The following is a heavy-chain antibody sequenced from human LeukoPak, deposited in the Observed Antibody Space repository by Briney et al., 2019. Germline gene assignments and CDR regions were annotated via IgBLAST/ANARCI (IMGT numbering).Heavy chain of an antibody. CDR3: ARDRLQLQS. CDR1: GGSISKYY. V-gene: IGHV4-59*01. Sequence: PSETLPLTCTVSGGSISKYYWNWIRQPPRRGLEWIGYIYFTGNTNYNPPLTSRVNISVDTSKNQFSLKLSSVTAADTAVYYCARDRLQLQSWGQGTLVTVSS. D-gene: IGHD5-24*01. CDR2: IYFTGNT. J-gene: IGHJ5*02.